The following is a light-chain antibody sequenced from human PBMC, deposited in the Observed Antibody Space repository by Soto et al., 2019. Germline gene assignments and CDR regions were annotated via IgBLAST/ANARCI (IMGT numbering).Light chain of an antibody. J-gene: IGLJ1*01. CDR2: EVN. CDR3: CSSGGSPTYV. V-gene: IGLV2-23*02. CDR1: SSNVGSCKL. Sequence: QSALTQPASVSGSPGQSITISCTGTSSNVGSCKLVSWYQQHPGKAPKLMIFEVNKRPSGVSNRFPGSESGNTASLTISGLKVEDEADYYCCSSGGSPTYVFGTGTKVTVL.